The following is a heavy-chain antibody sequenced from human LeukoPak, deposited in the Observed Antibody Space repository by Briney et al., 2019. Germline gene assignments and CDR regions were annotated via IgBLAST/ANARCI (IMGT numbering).Heavy chain of an antibody. CDR1: GFTFDDYA. CDR2: ISWNSGSI. D-gene: IGHD3-10*01. V-gene: IGHV3-9*01. CDR3: AKGLYWELLPPRLDY. Sequence: GGSLRLSCAASGFTFDDYAMHWVRQAPGKGLEWVSGISWNSGSIGYADSVKGRFTISRDNAKNSLYLQMNSLRAEDTALYYCAKGLYWELLPPRLDYWGQGTLVTVSS. J-gene: IGHJ4*02.